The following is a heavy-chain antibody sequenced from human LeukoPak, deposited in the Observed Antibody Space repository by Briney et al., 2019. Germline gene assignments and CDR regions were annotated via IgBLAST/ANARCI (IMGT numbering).Heavy chain of an antibody. CDR3: ARGGSYYFYNGMDV. CDR1: GGTFTSYG. CDR2: IIPIVGIL. Sequence: ASVKVSCKASGGTFTSYGINWVRQAPGLGLEWMGRIIPIVGILNYAQRFQGRVTITADNSTNIAYMELSSLRSEDTAVYYCARGGSYYFYNGMDVWGQGTTVTVSS. D-gene: IGHD1-26*01. J-gene: IGHJ6*02. V-gene: IGHV1-69*04.